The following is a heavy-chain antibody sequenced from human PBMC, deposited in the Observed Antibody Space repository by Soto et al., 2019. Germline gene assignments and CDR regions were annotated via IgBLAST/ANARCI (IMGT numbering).Heavy chain of an antibody. CDR1: GFTFSSYA. D-gene: IGHD4-17*01. J-gene: IGHJ6*02. Sequence: EVQLLESGGGLVQPGGSPRLSCAASGFTFSSYAMSWVRQAPGKGLEWVSAISGSGGSTYYADSVKGRFTISRGNSKNTLYLQMNSLRAEDTAVYYCAKDYGDLNYYYGMDVWGQGTTVTVS. CDR3: AKDYGDLNYYYGMDV. V-gene: IGHV3-23*01. CDR2: ISGSGGST.